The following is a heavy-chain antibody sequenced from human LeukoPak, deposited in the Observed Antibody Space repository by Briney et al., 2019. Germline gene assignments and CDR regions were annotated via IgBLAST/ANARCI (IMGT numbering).Heavy chain of an antibody. J-gene: IGHJ4*02. D-gene: IGHD6-13*01. CDR1: GFTFSNAW. Sequence: PGGSLRLSCAASGFTFSNAWMTWVRQAPGKGLEWVGRIKSKTDGGTTDYAAPGKGRFTISRHDSKNMLYLQMNSLKTEDTAVYYCTTKDSSSWLYYFDYWGQGTLVTVSS. V-gene: IGHV3-15*01. CDR3: TTKDSSSWLYYFDY. CDR2: IKSKTDGGTT.